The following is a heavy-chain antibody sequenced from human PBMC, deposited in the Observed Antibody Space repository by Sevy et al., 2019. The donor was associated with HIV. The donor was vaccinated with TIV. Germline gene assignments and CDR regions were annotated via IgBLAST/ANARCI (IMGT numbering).Heavy chain of an antibody. D-gene: IGHD3-22*01. Sequence: GGSLRLSCAASGFIFSSFGMHWVRQAPGKGLEWVAFIHYKGSDKYYADAVKGRYTISRDNSKNTVYLQMNSLRADDTAVYYCARAEQVTMLVVFGGLYFDSWGQGTLVTVSS. CDR3: ARAEQVTMLVVFGGLYFDS. CDR1: GFIFSSFG. J-gene: IGHJ4*02. CDR2: IHYKGSDK. V-gene: IGHV3-30*02.